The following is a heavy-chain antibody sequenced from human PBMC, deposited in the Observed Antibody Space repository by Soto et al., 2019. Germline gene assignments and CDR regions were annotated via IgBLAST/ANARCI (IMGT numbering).Heavy chain of an antibody. J-gene: IGHJ5*02. D-gene: IGHD6-13*01. V-gene: IGHV1-46*01. CDR1: GYTFTAYF. Sequence: ASVKVSCKASGYTFTAYFMHWVRQAPGQGLEWMGIIHPRGGSTNYAQRFQGRVAMTWDTSTSTVYMELSSLRSDDTAVYYCARDSANSSSWYRLLTGATRYNWFDPWGQGTLVTVSS. CDR3: ARDSANSSSWYRLLTGATRYNWFDP. CDR2: IHPRGGST.